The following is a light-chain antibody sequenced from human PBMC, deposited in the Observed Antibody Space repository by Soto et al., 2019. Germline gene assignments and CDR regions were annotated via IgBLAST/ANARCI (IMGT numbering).Light chain of an antibody. CDR3: SSFTVSGPI. V-gene: IGLV2-14*03. CDR1: SSDVGGYNY. CDR2: DVN. J-gene: IGLJ2*01. Sequence: QSVLTQPASVSGSPGQSISISCTGTSSDVGGYNYVSWYQQHPGKAPKLMIYDVNIRPSGVSDRFSGSKSGNTASLTISGLQAEDEADYFCSSFTVSGPIFGGGTKVTVL.